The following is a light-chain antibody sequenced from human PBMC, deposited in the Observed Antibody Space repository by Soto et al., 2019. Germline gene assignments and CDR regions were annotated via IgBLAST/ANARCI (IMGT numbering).Light chain of an antibody. Sequence: EIQMSQSPSTLSASVGDRVTITCRASQGINIWLAWYQQKPGRAPKLLIYQASTLESGVPSRFSGRGSGTEFTLTISSLQPDDFATYYCQQYNSYSEAFGQGTKV. CDR2: QAS. CDR1: QGINIW. V-gene: IGKV1-5*03. CDR3: QQYNSYSEA. J-gene: IGKJ1*01.